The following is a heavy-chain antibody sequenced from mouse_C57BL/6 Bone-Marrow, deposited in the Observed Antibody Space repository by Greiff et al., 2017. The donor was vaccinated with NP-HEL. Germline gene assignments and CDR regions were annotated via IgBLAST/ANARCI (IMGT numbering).Heavy chain of an antibody. CDR2: IHPSDSDT. CDR3: ASAFCNGYPRYFDV. D-gene: IGHD2-2*01. CDR1: GYTFTSYW. V-gene: IGHV1-74*01. J-gene: IGHJ1*03. Sequence: QVQLKQPGAELVKPGASVKVSCKASGYTFTSYWMHWVKQRPGQGLEWIGRIHPSDSDTNYNQKFKGKATLTVDKSSSTAYMQLSSLPSEDSAVYYCASAFCNGYPRYFDVWGTGTTVTVSS.